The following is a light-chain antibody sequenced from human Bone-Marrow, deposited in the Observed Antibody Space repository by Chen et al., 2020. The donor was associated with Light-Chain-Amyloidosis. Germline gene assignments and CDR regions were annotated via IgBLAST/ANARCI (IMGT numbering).Light chain of an antibody. CDR2: DGT. Sequence: QSALTQPASVSGSPGQSITISCTGTSSDIGSYDYVSWFQQRPGKAPKLMIQDGTSRPAGVSDRFSASKSGNTASLTISGLRAEDEADYYCSSFRADTTVVFGGGTKLTVL. J-gene: IGLJ2*01. V-gene: IGLV2-14*03. CDR1: SSDIGSYDY. CDR3: SSFRADTTVV.